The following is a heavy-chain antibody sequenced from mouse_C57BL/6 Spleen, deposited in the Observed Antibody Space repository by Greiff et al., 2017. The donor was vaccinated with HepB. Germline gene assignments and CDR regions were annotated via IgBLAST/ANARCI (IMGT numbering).Heavy chain of an antibody. V-gene: IGHV5-4*01. CDR2: ISDGGSYT. D-gene: IGHD2-5*01. CDR3: ARESNSWFAY. Sequence: VKLVESGGGLVKPGGSLKLSCAASGFTFSSYAMSWVRQTPEKRLEWVATISDGGSYTYYPDNVKGRFTISRDNAKNNLYLQMSHLKSEDTAMYYCARESNSWFAYWGQGTLVTVSA. J-gene: IGHJ3*01. CDR1: GFTFSSYA.